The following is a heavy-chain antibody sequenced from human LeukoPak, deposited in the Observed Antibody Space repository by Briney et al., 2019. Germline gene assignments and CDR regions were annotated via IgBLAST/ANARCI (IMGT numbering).Heavy chain of an antibody. D-gene: IGHD3-10*01. CDR2: INHSGST. J-gene: IGHJ4*02. Sequence: SHTLSLTCAVYGGSFSGYYWSWIRQPPGKGLEWIGEINHSGSTNYNPSLKSRVTISVDTSKNQFSLKLSSVTAADTAVYYCASKSYYYGSGIYYWGQGTLVTVSA. CDR1: GGSFSGYY. V-gene: IGHV4-34*01. CDR3: ASKSYYYGSGIYY.